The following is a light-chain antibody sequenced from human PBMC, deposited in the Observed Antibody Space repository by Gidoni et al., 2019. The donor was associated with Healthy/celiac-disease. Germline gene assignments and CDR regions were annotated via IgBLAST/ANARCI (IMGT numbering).Light chain of an antibody. V-gene: IGKV1-39*01. CDR2: AAS. CDR1: KIISSY. J-gene: IGKJ4*01. CDR3: QQSYSTS. Sequence: DIQMTQSPSSLSASVGDRVTITCRASKIISSYLNWYQQKPGKAPKLLIYAASSLQSGVPSRFSGSGSGTDFTLTISSLQPEDFATYYCQQSYSTSFGGGTKVEIK.